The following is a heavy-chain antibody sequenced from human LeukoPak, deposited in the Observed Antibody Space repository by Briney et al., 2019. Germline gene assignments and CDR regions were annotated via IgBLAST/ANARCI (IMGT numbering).Heavy chain of an antibody. Sequence: PSETLSLTCAVYGGSFSGYYWSWIRQPPGKGLEWIGEINHSGSTNYNPSLKSRVTISVDTSKNQFSLKLSSVTAPDTAVYHCARVNASTEVYYWGQGTLVTVSS. J-gene: IGHJ4*02. V-gene: IGHV4-34*01. CDR1: GGSFSGYY. CDR2: INHSGST. CDR3: ARVNASTEVYY. D-gene: IGHD4-23*01.